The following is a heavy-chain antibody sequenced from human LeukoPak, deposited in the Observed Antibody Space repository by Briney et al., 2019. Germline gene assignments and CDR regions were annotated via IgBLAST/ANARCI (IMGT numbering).Heavy chain of an antibody. J-gene: IGHJ4*02. D-gene: IGHD3-22*01. CDR2: ISGSGGST. CDR3: AKVDYYDSSGPLVY. CDR1: GFTFSSYG. V-gene: IGHV3-23*01. Sequence: PGGSLRLSCAASGFTFSSYGMHWVRQAPGKGLEWVSAISGSGGSTYYADSVKGRFTISRDNSKNTLYLQMNSLRAEDTAVYYCAKVDYYDSSGPLVYWGQGTLVTVSS.